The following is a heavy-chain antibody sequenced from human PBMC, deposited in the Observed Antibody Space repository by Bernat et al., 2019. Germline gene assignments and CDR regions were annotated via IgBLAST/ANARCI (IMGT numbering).Heavy chain of an antibody. Sequence: QVQLVESGGGVVQPGRSLRLSCAASGFTFRSYALHWVRQAPGKGLEWVAVISYDGSNKYYADYVKGRFTISRDNSKNTLYLQMNSLRAEDTAVYYCARPWPADTLDYWGQGTLVTVSS. CDR3: ARPWPADTLDY. D-gene: IGHD5-18*01. J-gene: IGHJ4*02. CDR1: GFTFRSYA. CDR2: ISYDGSNK. V-gene: IGHV3-30-3*01.